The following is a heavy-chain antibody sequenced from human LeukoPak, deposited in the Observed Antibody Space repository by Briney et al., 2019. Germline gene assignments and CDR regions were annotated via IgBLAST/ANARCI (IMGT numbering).Heavy chain of an antibody. J-gene: IGHJ4*02. D-gene: IGHD3-16*01. CDR2: IYYSGST. CDR3: ARPLRDLYFDY. Sequence: PSETLSLTCTVSGGSISSYNSYWGWIRQPPGKGLEWIGSIYYSGSTYCNPSLKSRVTISVDTSENQFSLKLSSVTAADTAVYYCARPLRDLYFDYWGQGTLVTVSS. CDR1: GGSISSYNSY. V-gene: IGHV4-39*01.